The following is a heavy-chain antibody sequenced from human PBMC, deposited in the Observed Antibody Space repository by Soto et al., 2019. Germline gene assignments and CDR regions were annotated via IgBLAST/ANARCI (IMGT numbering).Heavy chain of an antibody. Sequence: GASVKVSCKASGGTFSSYAISWVRQAPGQGLEWMGGIIPIFGTANYAQKFQGRVTITADESTSTAYMELSSLRSEDTAVYYCARDSLTGYSHSLSMDVWGQGTLVTVSS. CDR2: IIPIFGTA. V-gene: IGHV1-69*13. CDR1: GGTFSSYA. CDR3: ARDSLTGYSHSLSMDV. D-gene: IGHD3-9*01. J-gene: IGHJ6*02.